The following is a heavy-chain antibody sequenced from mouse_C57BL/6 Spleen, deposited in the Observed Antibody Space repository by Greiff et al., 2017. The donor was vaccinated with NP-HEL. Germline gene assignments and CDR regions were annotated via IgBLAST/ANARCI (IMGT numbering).Heavy chain of an antibody. J-gene: IGHJ2*01. CDR1: GYSITSGYY. CDR2: ISYDGSN. Sequence: EVQLQESGPGLVKPSQSLSLTCSVTGYSITSGYYWNWIRQFPGNKLEWMGYISYDGSNNYNPSLKNRISITRDTSKNQFFLKLNSVTTEDTATYYCAREDYGRGYFDYWGQGTTLTVSS. V-gene: IGHV3-6*01. CDR3: AREDYGRGYFDY. D-gene: IGHD1-1*01.